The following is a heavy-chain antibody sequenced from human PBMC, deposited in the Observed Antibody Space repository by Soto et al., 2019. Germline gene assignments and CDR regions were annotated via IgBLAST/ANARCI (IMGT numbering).Heavy chain of an antibody. CDR1: GFTFSNHS. CDR2: ISSSSSYI. J-gene: IGHJ6*03. CDR3: ARDDYSSSWYYYYYYMDV. D-gene: IGHD6-13*01. V-gene: IGHV3-21*01. Sequence: GRSLRLSCAASGFTFSNHSMNLVRQAQGKGLEWVSSISSSSSYIYYADSVKGRFTISRDNAKNSLYLQMNSLRAEDTAVYYCARDDYSSSWYYYYYYMDVWGKGTTVTVSS.